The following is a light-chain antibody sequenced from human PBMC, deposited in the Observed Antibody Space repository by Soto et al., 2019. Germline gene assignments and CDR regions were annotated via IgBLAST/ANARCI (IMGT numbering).Light chain of an antibody. CDR3: QQYDSIPLT. V-gene: IGKV4-1*01. CDR2: WAS. J-gene: IGKJ4*02. CDR1: KRVLYSSNNKNY. Sequence: DIVMLTSPDSTVASLGERATINCKSSKRVLYSSNNKNYLAWYQQKPGQPPKLLIYWASTRESGVHDRFSGSGSGTDSTLTISSLQAEDVAVYYCQQYDSIPLTFGGGTKVDIK.